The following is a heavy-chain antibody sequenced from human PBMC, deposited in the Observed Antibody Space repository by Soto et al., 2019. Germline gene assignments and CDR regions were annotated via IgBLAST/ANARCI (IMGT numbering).Heavy chain of an antibody. D-gene: IGHD5-18*01. V-gene: IGHV3-21*01. J-gene: IGHJ4*02. CDR2: ISSSSSYI. CDR3: ARGPNTAMVLIDY. Sequence: GGSLRLSCAASGFTFSSYSMNWVRQAPGKGLEWVLSISSSSSYIYYADSVKGRFTISRDNAKNSLYLQMNSLRAEDTAVYYCARGPNTAMVLIDYWGQGTLVTVPP. CDR1: GFTFSSYS.